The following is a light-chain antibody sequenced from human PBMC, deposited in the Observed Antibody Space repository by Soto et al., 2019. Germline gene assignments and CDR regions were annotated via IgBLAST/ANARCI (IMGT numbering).Light chain of an antibody. CDR2: DTF. Sequence: EIVLTQSPATLSLSPGERATLSCRASQTISNFLSWYQQKPCQAPRLLIYDTFNRATGIPARFSGSGSGTDFTLTISSLEPEDIAIYYCHQRSDWSLTFGGGTEVEIK. CDR1: QTISNF. J-gene: IGKJ4*01. CDR3: HQRSDWSLT. V-gene: IGKV3-11*01.